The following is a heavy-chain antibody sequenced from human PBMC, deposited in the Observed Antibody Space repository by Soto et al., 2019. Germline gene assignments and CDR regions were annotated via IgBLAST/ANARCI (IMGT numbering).Heavy chain of an antibody. CDR2: IYHSLSI. CDR3: ARHGGHYFDY. V-gene: IGHV4-34*01. J-gene: IGHJ4*02. CDR1: SGSFSCYY. Sequence: SETLSLTCAVYSGSFSCYYWSWIRQPPGKGLEWIGEIYHSLSIVYNPSLKSRVTISGDSSKNQFSLKLSSVTAADTAVYYCARHGGHYFDYWGQGPLVTVSS. D-gene: IGHD3-16*01.